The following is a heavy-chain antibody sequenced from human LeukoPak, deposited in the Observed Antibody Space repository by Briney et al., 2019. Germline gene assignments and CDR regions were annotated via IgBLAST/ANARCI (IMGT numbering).Heavy chain of an antibody. Sequence: PGGSLRLSCAASGFTLSSSWMVWVRQVPGKGMVWVSRINSDGSITTYADSVKGRFTTSRDNAKNTLYLQMNSLRAEDTALYYCARSIHTISRYDYWGQGTLVTVSS. D-gene: IGHD2-2*01. J-gene: IGHJ4*02. CDR3: ARSIHTISRYDY. V-gene: IGHV3-74*03. CDR2: INSDGSIT. CDR1: GFTLSSSW.